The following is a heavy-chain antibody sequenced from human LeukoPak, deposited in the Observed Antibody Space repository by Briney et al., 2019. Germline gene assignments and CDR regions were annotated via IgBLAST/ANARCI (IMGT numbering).Heavy chain of an antibody. D-gene: IGHD6-13*01. CDR1: GFTFSSYA. CDR2: ISGSGGST. J-gene: IGHJ4*02. Sequence: GGSLRLSCAASGFTFSSYAMSWVRQAPGKGLEWVSAISGSGGSTYYADSVKGRFTISRDNSKNTLYLQMNSLRAEDTAVYYCAKGREEGSSSWYEFDYWGQGTLVTVSS. CDR3: AKGREEGSSSWYEFDY. V-gene: IGHV3-23*01.